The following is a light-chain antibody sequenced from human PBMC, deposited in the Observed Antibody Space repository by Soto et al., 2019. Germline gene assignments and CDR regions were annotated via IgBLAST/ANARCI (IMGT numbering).Light chain of an antibody. J-gene: IGKJ1*01. V-gene: IGKV3-20*01. CDR1: QSVSSSY. Sequence: EIVLTQSPGTLSFSPGERATLSCRASQSVSSSYLAWYQQKPGQAPRLLIYGASSRATGIPDRFSGSGSGTEFTLTISSLQSEDFAVYYCQQYNNWPETFGQGTKVDIK. CDR3: QQYNNWPET. CDR2: GAS.